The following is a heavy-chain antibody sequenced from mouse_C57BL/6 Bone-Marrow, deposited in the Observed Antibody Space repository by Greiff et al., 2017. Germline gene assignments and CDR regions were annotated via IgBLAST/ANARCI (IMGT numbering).Heavy chain of an antibody. CDR2: IDPETGGT. D-gene: IGHD1-1*01. CDR3: TRFYYYGSSYGY. CDR1: GYTFTDYE. J-gene: IGHJ2*01. V-gene: IGHV1-15*01. Sequence: VQLQQSGAELVRPGASVTLSCKASGYTFTDYEMHWVKQTPVHGLEWIGAIDPETGGTAYNQKFKGKAILTADKSSSTAYMELRSLTSEDSAVYYCTRFYYYGSSYGYWGQGTTRTVAS.